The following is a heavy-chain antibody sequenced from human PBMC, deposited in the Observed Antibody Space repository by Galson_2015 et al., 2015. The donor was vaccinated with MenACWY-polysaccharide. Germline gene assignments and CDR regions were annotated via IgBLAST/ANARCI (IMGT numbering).Heavy chain of an antibody. CDR1: GFTFSSYS. Sequence: SLRLSCAASGFTFSSYSMNWVRQAPGKGLEWVSYISSSYTIYYADSVKGRFTISRDNAKNSLYLQMNSLRDEDTAVYYCARVLNGLLGATPDYWGQGTLVIVSS. CDR3: ARVLNGLLGATPDY. J-gene: IGHJ4*02. CDR2: ISSSYTI. D-gene: IGHD1-26*01. V-gene: IGHV3-48*02.